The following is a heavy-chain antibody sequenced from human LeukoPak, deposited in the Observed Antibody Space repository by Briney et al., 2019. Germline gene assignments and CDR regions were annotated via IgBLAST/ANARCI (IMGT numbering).Heavy chain of an antibody. D-gene: IGHD3-10*01. J-gene: IGHJ1*01. CDR3: AGTNYYGSGSAEYFQH. V-gene: IGHV3-48*03. CDR1: GFTFSSYE. Sequence: GGSLRLSCAASGFTFSSYEMNWVRQAPGKGLEWVSYISSSGSTIYYADSVKGRFTISRDNAKNSLYLQMNSLRAEDTAVYYCAGTNYYGSGSAEYFQHGGQGTLVTVSS. CDR2: ISSSGSTI.